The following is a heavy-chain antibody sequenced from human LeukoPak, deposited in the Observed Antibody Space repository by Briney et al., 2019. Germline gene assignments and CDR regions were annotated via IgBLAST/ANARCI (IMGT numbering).Heavy chain of an antibody. CDR2: IYPGGSDT. Sequence: GESLKMSCKGSGYSFTNYWIGWVRQMPGKGLEWMGIIYPGGSDTRYSPSFQGQVTFSADKSISTTYLQWSSMKASDTAMYYCARLPGYCTGGSCYFDYWGQGTLVTVSS. J-gene: IGHJ4*02. D-gene: IGHD2-15*01. CDR3: ARLPGYCTGGSCYFDY. CDR1: GYSFTNYW. V-gene: IGHV5-51*01.